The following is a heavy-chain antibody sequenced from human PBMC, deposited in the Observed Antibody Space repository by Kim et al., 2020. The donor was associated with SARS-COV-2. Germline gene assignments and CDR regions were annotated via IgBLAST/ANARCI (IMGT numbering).Heavy chain of an antibody. V-gene: IGHV1-18*01. CDR3: ARTQQPLAVAGSYFDY. D-gene: IGHD6-19*01. CDR2: ISAYNGNT. Sequence: ASVKVSCKASGYTFTSYGISWVRQAPGQGLEWMGWISAYNGNTNYAQKLQGRVTMTTDTSTSTAYMELRSLRSDDTAVYYCARTQQPLAVAGSYFDYWGQGTLVTVSS. J-gene: IGHJ4*02. CDR1: GYTFTSYG.